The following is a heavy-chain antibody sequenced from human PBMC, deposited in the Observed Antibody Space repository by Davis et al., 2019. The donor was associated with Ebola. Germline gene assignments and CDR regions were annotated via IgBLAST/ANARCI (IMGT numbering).Heavy chain of an antibody. V-gene: IGHV1-69*13. Sequence: SVKVSCKASGGTFSSYAISWVRQAPGQGLEWMGGIIPIFGTANYAQKFQGRVTITADESTSTAYMELSSLRSEDTAVYYCARFARRYNFWSALDYWGQGTLVTVSS. J-gene: IGHJ4*02. CDR1: GGTFSSYA. D-gene: IGHD3-3*01. CDR3: ARFARRYNFWSALDY. CDR2: IIPIFGTA.